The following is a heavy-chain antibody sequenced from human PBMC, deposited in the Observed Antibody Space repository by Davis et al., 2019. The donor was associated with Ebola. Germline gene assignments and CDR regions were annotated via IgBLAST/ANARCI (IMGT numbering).Heavy chain of an antibody. CDR3: ARGATVVKALDY. CDR1: GFTFSSYW. V-gene: IGHV3-74*01. Sequence: HTGGSLRLSCAASGFTFSSYWMHWVRQAPGKGLVWVSRINSDGSRTSYADSVKGRFTISRDNAKNTLYLQMNSLRAEDTAVYDCARGATVVKALDYWGQGTLVTVSS. CDR2: INSDGSRT. J-gene: IGHJ4*02. D-gene: IGHD4-23*01.